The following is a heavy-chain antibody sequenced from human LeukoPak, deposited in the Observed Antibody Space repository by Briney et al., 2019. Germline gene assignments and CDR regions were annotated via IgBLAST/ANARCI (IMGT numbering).Heavy chain of an antibody. CDR2: IYTSGST. CDR3: AREHCSSTSCYTNEGFDY. Sequence: SQTLSLTCTVSGGSISSGSYYWSWIRQPAGKGLEWIGRIYTSGSTNYNPSLISRFTISVDTSKNHFSLKLSSVTAADTAAYYCAREHCSSTSCYTNEGFDYWGQGTLVTVSS. J-gene: IGHJ4*02. V-gene: IGHV4-61*02. CDR1: GGSISSGSYY. D-gene: IGHD2-2*02.